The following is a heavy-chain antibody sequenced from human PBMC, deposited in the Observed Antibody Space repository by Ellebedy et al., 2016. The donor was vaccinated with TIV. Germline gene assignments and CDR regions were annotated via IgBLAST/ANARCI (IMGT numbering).Heavy chain of an antibody. V-gene: IGHV3-23*01. Sequence: GESLKISCAASGFTFSSYAMSWVRQAPGKGLEWVSAISGSGGSTYYADSVKGRFTISRDNSKNTLYLQMNSLRAEDTAVYYCAKGDIVVVPAAKWFDPWGQGTLVTVSS. CDR2: ISGSGGST. D-gene: IGHD2-2*01. J-gene: IGHJ5*02. CDR3: AKGDIVVVPAAKWFDP. CDR1: GFTFSSYA.